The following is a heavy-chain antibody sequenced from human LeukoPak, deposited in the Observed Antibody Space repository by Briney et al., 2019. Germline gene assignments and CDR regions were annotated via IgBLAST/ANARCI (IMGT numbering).Heavy chain of an antibody. CDR2: IYHSGST. CDR1: GGSISSGGYY. CDR3: ARALSGDFDP. Sequence: SETLSLTCTVSGGSISSGGYYWSWIRQHPGKGLEWIGYIYHSGSTYYNPSLKSRVTISVDTSKNQFSLKLSSVTAADTAVYYCARALSGDFDPWGQGTLVTVSS. D-gene: IGHD1-1*01. V-gene: IGHV4-31*03. J-gene: IGHJ5*02.